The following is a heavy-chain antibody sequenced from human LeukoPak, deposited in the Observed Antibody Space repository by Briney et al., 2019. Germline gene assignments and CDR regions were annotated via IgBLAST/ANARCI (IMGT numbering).Heavy chain of an antibody. CDR1: GFTFRTYD. J-gene: IGHJ3*02. V-gene: IGHV3-13*04. Sequence: GGSLRLSCTASGFTFRTYDMHWVRQAPGKGLEWVSAISTGGDTYYPGSVKGRFTISRENAKNSLYLQMNSLRAGDTAVYYCAREAGHISGLNDLDIRGQGTMVTVSS. CDR2: ISTGGDT. D-gene: IGHD6-19*01. CDR3: AREAGHISGLNDLDI.